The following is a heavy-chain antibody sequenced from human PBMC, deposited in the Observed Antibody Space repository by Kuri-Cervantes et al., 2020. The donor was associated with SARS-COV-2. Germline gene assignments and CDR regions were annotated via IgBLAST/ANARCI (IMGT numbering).Heavy chain of an antibody. J-gene: IGHJ6*02. CDR1: GYTFTSYG. D-gene: IGHD4-17*01. V-gene: IGHV1-18*01. Sequence: ASVKVSCKASGYTFTSYGISWVRQAPGQGLEWMGWISAYNGNTNYAQKLQGRVTMTTDTSTSTAYMELRSLRSDATAVYYCARDDYGDYVPDYYYYGMDVWGQGTTVTVSS. CDR3: ARDDYGDYVPDYYYYGMDV. CDR2: ISAYNGNT.